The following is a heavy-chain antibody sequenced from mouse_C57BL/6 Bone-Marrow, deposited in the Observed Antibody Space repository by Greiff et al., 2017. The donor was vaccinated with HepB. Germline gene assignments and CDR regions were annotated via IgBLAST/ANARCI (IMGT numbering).Heavy chain of an antibody. Sequence: DVKLVESEGGLVQPGSSMKLSCTASGFTFSDYYMAWVRQVPEKGLEWVANINYDGSSTYYLDSLKSRFIISRDNAKNILYLQMSSLKSEDTATYYCARAFYYYGKDYYAMDYWGQGTSVTVSS. CDR1: GFTFSDYY. J-gene: IGHJ4*01. V-gene: IGHV5-16*01. D-gene: IGHD1-1*01. CDR2: INYDGSST. CDR3: ARAFYYYGKDYYAMDY.